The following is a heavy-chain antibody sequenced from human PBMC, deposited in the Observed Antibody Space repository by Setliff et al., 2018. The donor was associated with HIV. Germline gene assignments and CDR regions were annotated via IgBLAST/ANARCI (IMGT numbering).Heavy chain of an antibody. J-gene: IGHJ3*02. Sequence: PSETLSLTCTVSGGSIYGSDYYWGWIRQPPGKGLEWIGSIYYSGSTYYNPSLKSRVTISVDTSKNQFSLKLSSVTAADTAVYYCARRQQLWLLYAFDIWGQGTMVTVSS. CDR2: IYYSGST. V-gene: IGHV4-39*01. CDR3: ARRQQLWLLYAFDI. CDR1: GGSIYGSDYY. D-gene: IGHD5-18*01.